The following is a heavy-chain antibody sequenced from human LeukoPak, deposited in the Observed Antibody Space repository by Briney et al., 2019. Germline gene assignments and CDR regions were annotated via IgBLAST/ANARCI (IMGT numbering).Heavy chain of an antibody. V-gene: IGHV3-21*01. D-gene: IGHD3-10*01. CDR3: ARLGVLLWFGELNTDDY. CDR2: ISSSSSYI. Sequence: GGSLRLSCAASGFTFSSYSMNWVRQAPGKGLEWVSSISSSSSYIYYADSVKGRFTISRDNAKNSLYLQMNSLRAEGTAVYYCARLGVLLWFGELNTDDYWGQGTLVTVSS. CDR1: GFTFSSYS. J-gene: IGHJ4*02.